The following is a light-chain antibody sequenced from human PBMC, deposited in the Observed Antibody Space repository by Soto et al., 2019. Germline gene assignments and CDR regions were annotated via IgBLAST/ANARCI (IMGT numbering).Light chain of an antibody. CDR3: EQFNSYPHT. J-gene: IGKJ4*01. CDR2: DAS. Sequence: AIQLTQSPSSLSASVGDRVTITCRASQGISSALAWYKQKPGKAPKLLIYDASSLESGVPSRFSRSGSGTDFTLTISSVQPADFATYYCEQFNSYPHTFGGGTKVEIK. CDR1: QGISSA. V-gene: IGKV1-13*02.